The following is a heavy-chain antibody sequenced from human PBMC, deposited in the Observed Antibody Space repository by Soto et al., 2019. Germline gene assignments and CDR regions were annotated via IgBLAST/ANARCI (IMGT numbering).Heavy chain of an antibody. Sequence: GESLKISCQASVYNFNKYWIGWVRQMPEKGLEWMGIIYPGDSDTRYSPSFQGHVTISADKSINTAYLQWSSLEAADTAMYYCTRRGDSGGYKDYWGQRILVTVSS. V-gene: IGHV5-51*01. D-gene: IGHD3-22*01. CDR3: TRRGDSGGYKDY. J-gene: IGHJ4*02. CDR2: IYPGDSDT. CDR1: VYNFNKYW.